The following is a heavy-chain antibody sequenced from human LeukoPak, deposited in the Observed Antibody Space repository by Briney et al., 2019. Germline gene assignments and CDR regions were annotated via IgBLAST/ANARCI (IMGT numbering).Heavy chain of an antibody. D-gene: IGHD5-12*01. CDR3: ARDLNTRNSYELAY. CDR2: ISGSGAKT. CDR1: GFTFSTYA. V-gene: IGHV3-23*01. J-gene: IGHJ4*02. Sequence: GGSLRLSCAASGFTFSTYAMNWVRQAPGKGLEWVSAISGSGAKTYYADFVKGRFTISRDNAKNSLYLQMNSLRAEDTAVYYCARDLNTRNSYELAYWGQGTLVIVSS.